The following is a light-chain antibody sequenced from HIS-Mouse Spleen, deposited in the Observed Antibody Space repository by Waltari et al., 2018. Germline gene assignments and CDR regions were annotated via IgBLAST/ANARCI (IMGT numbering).Light chain of an antibody. CDR1: ALPKQY. J-gene: IGLJ2*01. CDR2: KDS. Sequence: SYELTQPPSVSVSPGQTARITCSGDALPKQYVYLYQQKPGQAPVLVIYKDSERPSGIPERFSGSSSGTTVTLTISGVQAEDEDDYYCQSADSSGTYQDVVFGGGTKLTVL. V-gene: IGLV3-25*03. CDR3: QSADSSGTYQDVV.